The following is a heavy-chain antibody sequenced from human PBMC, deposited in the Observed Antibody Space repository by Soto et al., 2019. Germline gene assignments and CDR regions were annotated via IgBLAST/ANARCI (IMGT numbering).Heavy chain of an antibody. CDR3: ARGGSGGYFDWLLDQPFDY. CDR2: INHSGST. V-gene: IGHV4-34*01. CDR1: GGSFSGYY. Sequence: QVQLQQWGAGLLKPSETLSLTCAVYGGSFSGYYWSWIRQPPGKGLEWIGEINHSGSTNYNPSLTSRVTISVDTSKNQFSLKLSSVTAADTAVYYCARGGSGGYFDWLLDQPFDYLGQGTLVTVSS. J-gene: IGHJ4*02. D-gene: IGHD3-9*01.